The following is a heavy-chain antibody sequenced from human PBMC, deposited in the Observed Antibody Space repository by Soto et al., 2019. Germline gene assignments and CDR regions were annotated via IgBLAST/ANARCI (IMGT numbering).Heavy chain of an antibody. CDR1: GFSLSTSGVG. CDR2: IYWDDDK. J-gene: IGHJ6*03. CDR3: AHCGSTMVRGATYYMDV. V-gene: IGHV2-5*02. Sequence: QITLKESGPKLVKPTQTLTLTCTFSGFSLSTSGVGVGWIRQPPGKALAWLALIYWDDDKLYSPSLKSKLTINKDTSKNQVDRTMTNMDPVDTATYYCAHCGSTMVRGATYYMDVWGKGTTVTVSS. D-gene: IGHD3-10*01.